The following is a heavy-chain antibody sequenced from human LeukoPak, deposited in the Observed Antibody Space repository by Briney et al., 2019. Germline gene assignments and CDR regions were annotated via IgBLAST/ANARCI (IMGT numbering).Heavy chain of an antibody. CDR3: ARDQEPVWGGIVDY. Sequence: PGGSLRLSCAASGLTFSSYWMHWVRQAPGKGLVWVSRINSDGSSTSYADSVKGRFTISRDNAKNTLYLQMNSLRAEGTAVYYCARDQEPVWGGIVDYWGQGTLVNISS. CDR1: GLTFSSYW. CDR2: INSDGSST. D-gene: IGHD3-16*01. J-gene: IGHJ4*02. V-gene: IGHV3-74*01.